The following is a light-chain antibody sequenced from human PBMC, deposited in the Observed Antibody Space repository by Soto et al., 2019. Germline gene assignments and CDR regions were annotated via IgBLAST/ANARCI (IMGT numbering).Light chain of an antibody. CDR1: RSVSSN. Sequence: EIVLTQSPATVSVSPGERATLSCRASRSVSSNLAWYQQKPGQAPRLLIYGASTRATGIPARFSGSGSGTEFTLTISSLQSEDFAVYYCQQYNNWLRTFGQGTKVDIK. CDR2: GAS. CDR3: QQYNNWLRT. J-gene: IGKJ1*01. V-gene: IGKV3-15*01.